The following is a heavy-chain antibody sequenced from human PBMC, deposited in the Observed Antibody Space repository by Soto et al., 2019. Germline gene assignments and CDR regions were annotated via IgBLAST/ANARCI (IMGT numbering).Heavy chain of an antibody. J-gene: IGHJ4*02. CDR2: IYYSGST. D-gene: IGHD4-17*01. CDR3: ARTNYDYGDRQIDY. V-gene: IGHV4-31*03. Sequence: QVQLQESGPGLVKPSQTLSLTCTVSGGSISSDNYYWSWIRQHPGKGLEWIGHIYYSGSTYYNLSLQSRGTISVDTAKNQFSLKLSSVTAADTAVYYCARTNYDYGDRQIDYWGQGTLVTVSS. CDR1: GGSISSDNYY.